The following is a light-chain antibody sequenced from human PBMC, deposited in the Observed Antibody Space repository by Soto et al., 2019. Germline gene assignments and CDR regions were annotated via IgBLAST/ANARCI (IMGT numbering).Light chain of an antibody. J-gene: IGKJ2*01. CDR3: QQRSNWLYT. CDR2: DAS. V-gene: IGKV3-11*01. CDR1: QSVTNS. Sequence: IVLTQSPATLYLSPGERATLSCRASQSVTNSLAWYQQKPGQAPRLLIYDASNRATGIPVRFSGSGSGTDFTLTISSLEPEDFAVYYCQQRSNWLYTFGQGTKLEIK.